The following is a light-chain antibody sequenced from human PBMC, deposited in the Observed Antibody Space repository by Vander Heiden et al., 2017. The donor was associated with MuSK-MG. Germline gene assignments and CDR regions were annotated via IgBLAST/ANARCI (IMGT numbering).Light chain of an antibody. CDR2: GNS. V-gene: IGLV1-40*01. CDR1: SSNIGAGYD. Sequence: QSVLTQPPSVSGAPGQRVTISCTGSSSNIGAGYDVHWYQQLPGTAPTLLSEGNSNRPSGVPDRFSGSKSGTSASPAITGLQAEDEADYYCQSYDSSLSGTYVFGTGTKVTVL. CDR3: QSYDSSLSGTYV. J-gene: IGLJ1*01.